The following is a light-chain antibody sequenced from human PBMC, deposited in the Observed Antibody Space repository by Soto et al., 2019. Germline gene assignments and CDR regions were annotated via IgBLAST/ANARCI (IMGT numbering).Light chain of an antibody. V-gene: IGKV3-20*01. CDR2: TAS. J-gene: IGKJ2*01. CDR3: QHYDSSSGHT. CDR1: QTIRSNF. Sequence: EVVLTQSPATLSLSPGERATLSCRASQTIRSNFLTWYQQKPGQAPRLLIYTASTRAAGIPDRFSGSSSGTDFTLTISRLEPEDIAVYYCQHYDSSSGHTFGQGTKLQIK.